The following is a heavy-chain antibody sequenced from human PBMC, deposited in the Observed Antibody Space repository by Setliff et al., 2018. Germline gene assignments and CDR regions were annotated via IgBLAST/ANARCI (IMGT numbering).Heavy chain of an antibody. D-gene: IGHD3-22*01. J-gene: IGHJ4*02. Sequence: ASVKVSCKASGYAFNSYTLHWVRQAPGQRLEWMGWINAGNGNTKYSQKFQDRVTITKNTLYLQINSLRAEDTAVYYCAKDSHYYASSGYYVFEYWGQGTLVTVSS. CDR3: AKDSHYYASSGYYVFEY. V-gene: IGHV1-3*01. CDR1: GYAFNSYT. CDR2: INAGNGNT.